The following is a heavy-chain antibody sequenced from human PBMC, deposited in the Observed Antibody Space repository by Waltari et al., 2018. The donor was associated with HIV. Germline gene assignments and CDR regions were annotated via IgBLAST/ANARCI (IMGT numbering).Heavy chain of an antibody. D-gene: IGHD1-1*01. CDR2: INHSGST. CDR1: GGSFSGYY. Sequence: QVQLQQWGAGLLKPSETLSLTCAVYGGSFSGYYWSWIRQPPGKGLEWIGEINHSGSTNCNPSLKSRVTISVDMSKNQFSLKLSSVTAADTAVYYCARRVRMATTGNWYFDLWGRGTLVTVSS. V-gene: IGHV4-34*01. CDR3: ARRVRMATTGNWYFDL. J-gene: IGHJ2*01.